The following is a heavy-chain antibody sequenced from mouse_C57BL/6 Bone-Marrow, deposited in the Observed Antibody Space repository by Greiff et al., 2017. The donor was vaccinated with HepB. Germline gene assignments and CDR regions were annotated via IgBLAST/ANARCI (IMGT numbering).Heavy chain of an antibody. V-gene: IGHV2-2*01. D-gene: IGHD2-1*01. CDR3: ASYSAAY. CDR2: IWSGGST. CDR1: GFSLTSYG. J-gene: IGHJ3*01. Sequence: QVQLQQSGPGLVQPSQSLSITCTVSGFSLTSYGVHWVRQSPGKGLEWLGVIWSGGSTDYNAAFISRLSISKDNSKSQVFFKMNSLQADETAIYYCASYSAAYWGQGTLVTVSA.